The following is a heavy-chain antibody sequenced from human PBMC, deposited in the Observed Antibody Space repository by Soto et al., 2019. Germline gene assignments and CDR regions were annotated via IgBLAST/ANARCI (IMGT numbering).Heavy chain of an antibody. V-gene: IGHV4-59*12. Sequence: SETLSLTGSVSGDSISDYYWSWIRQPPGKGLEWIGYIYHSGSTYYNPSLKSRVTISVDTSKNQFSLKLRSLTAADTAVYYCARASRSFMIVGGQGAPV. CDR3: ARASRSFMIV. J-gene: IGHJ6*02. CDR2: IYHSGST. CDR1: GDSISDYY. D-gene: IGHD3-16*01.